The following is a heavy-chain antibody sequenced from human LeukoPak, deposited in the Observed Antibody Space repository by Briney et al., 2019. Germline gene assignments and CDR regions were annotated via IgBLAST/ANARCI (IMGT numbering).Heavy chain of an antibody. V-gene: IGHV3-48*04. D-gene: IGHD3-9*01. CDR2: ISSSGSTI. CDR1: GFTFSSYS. J-gene: IGHJ4*02. CDR3: ARVSGQDILTGSYDY. Sequence: GGSLRLSCAASGFTFSSYSMNWVRQAPGKGLEWVSYISSSGSTIYYADSVKGRFTISRDNAKNSLYLQMNSLRAEDTAVYYCARVSGQDILTGSYDYWGQGTLVTVSS.